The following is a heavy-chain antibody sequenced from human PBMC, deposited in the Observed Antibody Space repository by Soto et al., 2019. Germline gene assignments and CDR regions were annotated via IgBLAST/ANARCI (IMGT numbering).Heavy chain of an antibody. CDR3: AREQVGGYYYMDV. Sequence: PGGSLRLSCETSGFTFSSYGMSWVRQAPGKGLEWVANIKQDGSEKYYVDSVKGRFTISRDNAENSLYLQMNSLRAEDTAVYYCAREQVGGYYYMDVCGKGTTVTVSS. CDR2: IKQDGSEK. V-gene: IGHV3-7*01. J-gene: IGHJ6*03. D-gene: IGHD3-10*01. CDR1: GFTFSSYG.